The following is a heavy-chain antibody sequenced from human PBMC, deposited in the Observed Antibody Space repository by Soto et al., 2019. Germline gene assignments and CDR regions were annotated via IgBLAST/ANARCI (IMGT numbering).Heavy chain of an antibody. V-gene: IGHV4-30-4*01. Sequence: QVQLQESGPGLVKPSQTLSLTCTVSGGSISSGDYYWSWIRQPPGKGLEWIGYIYYSGSTYYNPSLKSRVTISVDTSKNQFSLKLSSVTAADTAVYYCARVPAVWSGYHGYYFDYWGQGTLVTVSS. D-gene: IGHD3-3*01. CDR1: GGSISSGDYY. CDR3: ARVPAVWSGYHGYYFDY. J-gene: IGHJ4*02. CDR2: IYYSGST.